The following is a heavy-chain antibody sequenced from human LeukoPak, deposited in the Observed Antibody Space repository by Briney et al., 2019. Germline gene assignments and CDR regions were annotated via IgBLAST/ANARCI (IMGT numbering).Heavy chain of an antibody. J-gene: IGHJ2*01. D-gene: IGHD3-9*01. CDR1: GGSFSGYY. CDR3: ARGPPVYDILTGAHWYFDL. Sequence: SETLSLTCAVYGGSFSGYYWSWIRQPPGKGLEWIGEINHSGSTNYNPSLKSRVTISVDTSKNQFSLKLSSVTAADTAVYYCARGPPVYDILTGAHWYFDLWGRGTLVTVSS. V-gene: IGHV4-34*01. CDR2: INHSGST.